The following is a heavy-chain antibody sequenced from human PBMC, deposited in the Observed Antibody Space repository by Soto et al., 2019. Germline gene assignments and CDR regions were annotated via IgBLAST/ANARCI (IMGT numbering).Heavy chain of an antibody. CDR2: ISSNGGST. CDR1: GFTFSSYA. D-gene: IGHD5-12*01. V-gene: IGHV3-64*01. J-gene: IGHJ4*02. Sequence: GGSLRLSCAASGFTFSSYAMHWVRQAPGKGLEYVSAISSNGGSTYYANSVKGRFTISRDNSKNTLYLQMGSLRAEDMAVYYCARAPHYEKWLPCDYWGQGTLVTVSS. CDR3: ARAPHYEKWLPCDY.